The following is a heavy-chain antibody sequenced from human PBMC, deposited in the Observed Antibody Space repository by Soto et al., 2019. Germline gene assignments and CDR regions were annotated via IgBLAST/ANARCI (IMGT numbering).Heavy chain of an antibody. CDR2: IRPDNGNT. D-gene: IGHD1-20*01. Sequence: GPEVKRPGASVKVSCKTSGYTFSTSGISWVRQAPGQGLEWVGWIRPDNGNTKSAQRLQGRVTLTTDTSASTAYMELRSLTSDDTAMYYCARDKESNRYNDWGQGTLVTVSS. J-gene: IGHJ1*01. CDR3: ARDKESNRYND. CDR1: GYTFSTSG. V-gene: IGHV1-18*01.